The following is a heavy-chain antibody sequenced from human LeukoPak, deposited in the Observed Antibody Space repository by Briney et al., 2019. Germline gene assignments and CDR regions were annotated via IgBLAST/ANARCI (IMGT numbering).Heavy chain of an antibody. CDR1: GGTFSSYA. J-gene: IGHJ4*02. Sequence: SVKVSCKASGGTFSSYAISWVRQAPGQGHEWMGRIIPILGIANYAQKFQGRVTITADKSTSTAYMELSSLRSEDTAVYYCARAPYSSGPPWSPLDYWGQGTLVTVSS. D-gene: IGHD6-19*01. CDR2: IIPILGIA. CDR3: ARAPYSSGPPWSPLDY. V-gene: IGHV1-69*04.